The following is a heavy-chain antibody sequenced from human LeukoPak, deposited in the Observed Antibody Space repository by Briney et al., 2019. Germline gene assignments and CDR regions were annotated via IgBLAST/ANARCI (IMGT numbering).Heavy chain of an antibody. CDR3: ASYSYGSDY. J-gene: IGHJ4*02. CDR2: IYYSGST. D-gene: IGHD5-18*01. V-gene: IGHV4-39*07. Sequence: SETLSLTCTVSGGSISSSSYYWGWIRQPPGKGLEWIGSIYYSGSTYYNPSLKSRVTISVDTSKNQFSLKLSSVTAADTAVYYCASYSYGSDYWDQGTLVTVSS. CDR1: GGSISSSSYY.